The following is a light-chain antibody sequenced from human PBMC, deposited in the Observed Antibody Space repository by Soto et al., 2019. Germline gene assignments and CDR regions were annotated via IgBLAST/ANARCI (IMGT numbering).Light chain of an antibody. CDR2: DAS. Sequence: DIQMTQSPSSLSASVGDRITITCQASQDINKYLNWYQQKLGKAPKLLIYDASNLQRRVPSRFSGIGSGIHFSLSISSLQPEDIATYYCQQSENGPLTFGGGTKVEIK. CDR3: QQSENGPLT. V-gene: IGKV1-33*01. CDR1: QDINKY. J-gene: IGKJ4*01.